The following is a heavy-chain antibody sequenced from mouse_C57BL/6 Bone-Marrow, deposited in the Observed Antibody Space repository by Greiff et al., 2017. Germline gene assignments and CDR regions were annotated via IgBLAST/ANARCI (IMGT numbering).Heavy chain of an antibody. CDR1: GFTFSSYA. V-gene: IGHV5-4*01. CDR2: ISDGGSYT. D-gene: IGHD1-1*01. J-gene: IGHJ3*01. Sequence: EVKLVESGGGLVKPGGSLKLSCAASGFTFSSYAMSWVRQTPEKRLEWVATISDGGSYTYYPDNVKGRFTISRDNAKNNLYLQMSHLKSEDTAMYYVARDKGDDYYGFAYWGQGTRVTVSA. CDR3: ARDKGDDYYGFAY.